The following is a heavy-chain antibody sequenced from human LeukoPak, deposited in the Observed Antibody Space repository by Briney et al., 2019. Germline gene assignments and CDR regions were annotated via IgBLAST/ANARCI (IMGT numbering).Heavy chain of an antibody. CDR1: GGSTSSYY. J-gene: IGHJ4*02. D-gene: IGHD3-22*01. CDR2: IYTSGST. CDR3: ARASDSSGYYALDY. Sequence: SETLSLTCTVSGGSTSSYYWSWIRQPAGKGLEWIGRIYTSGSTNYNPSLKSRVTISVDTSKNQCSLKLSSVTAAETAFYYCARASDSSGYYALDYWGQGTLVTVSS. V-gene: IGHV4-4*07.